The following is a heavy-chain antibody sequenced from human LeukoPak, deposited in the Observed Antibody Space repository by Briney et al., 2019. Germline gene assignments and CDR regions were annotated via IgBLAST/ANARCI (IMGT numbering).Heavy chain of an antibody. V-gene: IGHV1-69*06. CDR1: GYTFTSYG. CDR2: IIPIFGTA. Sequence: ASVKVSCKASGYTFTSYGISWVRQAPGQGLEWMGGIIPIFGTANYAQKFQGRVTITADKSTSTAYMELSSLRSEDTAVYYCARAKVGHAFVIWGQGTMVTVSS. J-gene: IGHJ3*02. D-gene: IGHD1-26*01. CDR3: ARAKVGHAFVI.